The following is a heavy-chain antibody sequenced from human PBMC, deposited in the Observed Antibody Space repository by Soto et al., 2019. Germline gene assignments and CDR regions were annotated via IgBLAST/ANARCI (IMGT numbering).Heavy chain of an antibody. V-gene: IGHV4-59*01. CDR3: ERGYDSSVYLYYFDY. Sequence: PSETLSRTCPVSGGSISSYYWSWIRQPPGKGLGWIGYIYYSGSTNYNPSLKSRVTISVDTSKNQFSLKLSSVTAADTAVYYCERGYDSSVYLYYFDYGGQRTLVTVSS. CDR2: IYYSGST. CDR1: GGSISSYY. D-gene: IGHD3-22*01. J-gene: IGHJ4*02.